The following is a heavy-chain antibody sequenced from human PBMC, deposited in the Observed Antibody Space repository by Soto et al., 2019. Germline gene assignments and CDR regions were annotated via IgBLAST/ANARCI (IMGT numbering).Heavy chain of an antibody. CDR3: ARAHWGAAAESHPRYYFDY. D-gene: IGHD6-13*01. Sequence: EASVKVSCKASGGTFSSYATSWVRQAPGQGLEWMGGIIPIFGTANYAQKFQGRVTITADESTSTAYMELSSLRSEDTAVYYCARAHWGAAAESHPRYYFDYWGQGTLVTVSS. CDR2: IIPIFGTA. J-gene: IGHJ4*02. V-gene: IGHV1-69*13. CDR1: GGTFSSYA.